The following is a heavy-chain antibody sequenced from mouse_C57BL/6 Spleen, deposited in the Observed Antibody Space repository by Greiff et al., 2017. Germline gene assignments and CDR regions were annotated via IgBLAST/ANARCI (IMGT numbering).Heavy chain of an antibody. CDR2: IYPGSGST. CDR3: ARKDGYYPLDY. J-gene: IGHJ2*01. V-gene: IGHV1-55*01. Sequence: QVQLQQSGAELVKPGASVKMSCKASGYTFTSYWITWVKQRPGQGLEWIGDIYPGSGSTNYNEKFKSKATLTVDTSSSTAYMQLSSLTSEDSAVYYCARKDGYYPLDYWGQGTTLTVSS. D-gene: IGHD2-3*01. CDR1: GYTFTSYW.